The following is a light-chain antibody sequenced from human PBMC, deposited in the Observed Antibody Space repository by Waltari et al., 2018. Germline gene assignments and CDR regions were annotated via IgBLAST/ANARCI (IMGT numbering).Light chain of an antibody. CDR1: QSISNY. J-gene: IGKJ2*01. CDR3: QQYNTYSS. CDR2: KAS. V-gene: IGKV1-5*03. Sequence: DIQMTQSPSSLSASVGDRVTITCRASQSISNYLAWYQQKPVKAPILLIYKASILKSGVPSRFSGSGSGTQFTLTISSLQPGDFATYYCQQYNTYSSFGQGTKLEIK.